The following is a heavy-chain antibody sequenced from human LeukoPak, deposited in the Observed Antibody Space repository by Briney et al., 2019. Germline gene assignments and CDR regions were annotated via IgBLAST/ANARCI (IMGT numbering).Heavy chain of an antibody. CDR2: ISWNSGSI. Sequence: GRSLRLSCAASGFTFDDYAMHWVRQAPGKGLEWVSGISWNSGSIGYADSVKGRFTISRDNAKNSLYLQMNSLRAEDTALNYCAKDLAAAGRDFQHWGQGTLVTVSS. D-gene: IGHD6-13*01. V-gene: IGHV3-9*01. CDR1: GFTFDDYA. J-gene: IGHJ1*01. CDR3: AKDLAAAGRDFQH.